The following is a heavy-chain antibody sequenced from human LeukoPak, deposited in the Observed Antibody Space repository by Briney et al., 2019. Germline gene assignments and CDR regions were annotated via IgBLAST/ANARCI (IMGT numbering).Heavy chain of an antibody. CDR3: EKVVYDILTGYYTAFDI. Sequence: GRSLRLSCAAPGFTFDDYAMHWVRQAPGKGLEWVSGISWNSCSIGYADSVKGRFTISRDNAKNYLYLQMNSLRAEDTVFYFWEKVVYDILTGYYTAFDIWGQGTMVTVSS. CDR1: GFTFDDYA. D-gene: IGHD3-9*01. CDR2: ISWNSCSI. J-gene: IGHJ3*02. V-gene: IGHV3-9*01.